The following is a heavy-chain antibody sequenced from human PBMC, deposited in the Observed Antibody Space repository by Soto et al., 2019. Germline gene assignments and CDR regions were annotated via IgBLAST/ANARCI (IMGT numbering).Heavy chain of an antibody. CDR1: GGTFSSYT. CDR3: ASVYYYDSSGYYGMDV. Sequence: SVKVSCKASGGTFSSYTISWVRQAPGQGLEWMGRIIPILGIANYAQKFQGRVTITADKSTSTAYMELSSLRSEDTAVYYCASVYYYDSSGYYGMDVWGQGTTVTVSS. D-gene: IGHD3-22*01. J-gene: IGHJ6*02. CDR2: IIPILGIA. V-gene: IGHV1-69*02.